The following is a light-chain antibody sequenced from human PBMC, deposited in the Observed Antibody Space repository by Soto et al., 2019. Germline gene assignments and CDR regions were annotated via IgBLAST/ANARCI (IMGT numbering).Light chain of an antibody. CDR2: KND. Sequence: QSVLTQPPSASGTPGQRVTISCSGSSSNIGSHYVYWYQQLPGTAPKLLIYKNDQRPSGVPDRFSGSKSGTSASLAISGLRSGDEADYYCSAWDDSLSGVVFGGGTKVTVL. CDR1: SSNIGSHY. J-gene: IGLJ3*02. V-gene: IGLV1-47*01. CDR3: SAWDDSLSGVV.